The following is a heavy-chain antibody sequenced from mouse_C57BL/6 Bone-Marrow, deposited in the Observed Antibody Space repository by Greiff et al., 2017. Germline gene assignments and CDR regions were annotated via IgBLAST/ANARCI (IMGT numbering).Heavy chain of an antibody. CDR2: IHPNSGST. J-gene: IGHJ4*01. Sequence: VQLQQPGAELVKPGASVKLSCKASGYTFTSYWMHWVKQRPGQGLEWIGMIHPNSGSTNYNEKFKSKATLTVDKSSSTAYMQLSSLTSEDSAVYYCARSEEAYAMDYWGQGTSVTVSS. CDR1: GYTFTSYW. CDR3: ARSEEAYAMDY. V-gene: IGHV1-64*01.